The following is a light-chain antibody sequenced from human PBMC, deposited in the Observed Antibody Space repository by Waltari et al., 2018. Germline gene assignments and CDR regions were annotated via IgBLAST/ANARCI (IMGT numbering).Light chain of an antibody. CDR1: QSVDKY. Sequence: EIVLTQSPRTLTLSPGERATLSCRPRQSVDKYFAWYQQKPGQAPRLLIYHTSTRATGIPDRFSGSGFGTDFSLTISRLEPEDFAVYYCQKYNSLPATFGQGTKVEVK. CDR2: HTS. CDR3: QKYNSLPAT. V-gene: IGKV3-20*01. J-gene: IGKJ1*01.